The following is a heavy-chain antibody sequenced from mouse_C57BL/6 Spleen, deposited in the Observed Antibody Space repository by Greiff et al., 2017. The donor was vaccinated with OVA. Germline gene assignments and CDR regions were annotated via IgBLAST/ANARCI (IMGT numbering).Heavy chain of an antibody. CDR2: IYPSDSET. V-gene: IGHV1-61*01. CDR3: ARGGGHYGGFAY. J-gene: IGHJ3*01. CDR1: GYTFTSYW. Sequence: VQLQQPGAELVRPGSSVKLSCKASGYTFTSYWMDWVKQRPGQGLEWIGNIYPSDSETHYNQKFKDKATLTVDKSSSTAYMQLSSLTSEDSAVYYCARGGGHYGGFAYWGQGTLVTVSA. D-gene: IGHD1-2*01.